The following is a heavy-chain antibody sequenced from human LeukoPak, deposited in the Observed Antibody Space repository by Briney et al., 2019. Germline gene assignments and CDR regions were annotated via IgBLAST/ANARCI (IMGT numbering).Heavy chain of an antibody. CDR1: GGSISSSSYY. D-gene: IGHD6-19*01. CDR2: IYYSGST. J-gene: IGHJ4*02. Sequence: SETLSLTCTVSGGSISSSSYYWGWVRQPPGKGLEWIGSIYYSGSTYYNPSLKSRVTISVDTSKNQFSLKLSSVAAADTAVYYCAREVAGTPWIDNWGQGTLVTVSS. CDR3: AREVAGTPWIDN. V-gene: IGHV4-39*02.